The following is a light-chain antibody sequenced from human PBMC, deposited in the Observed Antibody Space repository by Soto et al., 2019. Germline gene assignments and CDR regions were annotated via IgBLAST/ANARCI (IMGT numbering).Light chain of an antibody. Sequence: QYVLTQPASVSGSPGQSITISCTGTSSDIGSNNYVSWFQQRPGKAPTLIIYEVSNWPSGVSTHFSGSKSGNTASLTISGLLPEDEAEYYCSSYTTTTRLFGGGTKLTV. CDR2: EVS. CDR1: SSDIGSNNY. CDR3: SSYTTTTRL. J-gene: IGLJ3*02. V-gene: IGLV2-14*01.